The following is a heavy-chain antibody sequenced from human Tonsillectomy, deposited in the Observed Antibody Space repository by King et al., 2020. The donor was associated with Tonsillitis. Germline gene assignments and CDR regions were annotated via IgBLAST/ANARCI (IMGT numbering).Heavy chain of an antibody. CDR2: ISYDGRNK. CDR1: GFTFSSFA. CDR3: ARPTAVTTAYYYYGMDV. Sequence: VQLVESGGGVVQPGRSLRRSCAASGFTFSSFAMHWVRQAPGKGLGWVAVISYDGRNKYYADSVKGRFTNPRDNSKNTLYLQMSCLRAEDTAVFYCARPTAVTTAYYYYGMDVWGQGTTVTVSS. D-gene: IGHD4-17*01. J-gene: IGHJ6*02. V-gene: IGHV3-30*04.